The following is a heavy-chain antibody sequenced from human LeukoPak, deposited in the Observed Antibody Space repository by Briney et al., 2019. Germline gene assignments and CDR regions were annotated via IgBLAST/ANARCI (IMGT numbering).Heavy chain of an antibody. J-gene: IGHJ4*02. V-gene: IGHV4-30-2*01. D-gene: IGHD3-10*01. Sequence: PSETLSLTCAVSGGSISSGGYSWSWTRQPPGKGLEWIGYIYHSGSTYYNPSLKSRVTISVDRSKNQFSLKLSSVTAADTAVYYCARGGGRFGEFTAFDYWGQGTLVTVSS. CDR1: GGSISSGGYS. CDR2: IYHSGST. CDR3: ARGGGRFGEFTAFDY.